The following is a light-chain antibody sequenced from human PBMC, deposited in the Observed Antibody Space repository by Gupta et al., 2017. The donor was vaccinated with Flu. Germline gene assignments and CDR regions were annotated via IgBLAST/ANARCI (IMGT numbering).Light chain of an antibody. J-gene: IGKJ2*01. V-gene: IGKV1-5*03. Sequence: PSTLSASVGDRVTITCRASQSISSWLAWYQQKPGKAPKVLSYKASTLESGVPSRFSGSESGTEFTLTISSLQPDDFATYYCQQYNSYPYTFGQGTNLEIK. CDR2: KAS. CDR1: QSISSW. CDR3: QQYNSYPYT.